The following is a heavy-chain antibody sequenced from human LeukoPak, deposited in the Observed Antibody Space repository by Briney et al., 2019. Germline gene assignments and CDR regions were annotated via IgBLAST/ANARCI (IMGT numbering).Heavy chain of an antibody. J-gene: IGHJ6*01. Sequence: GGSQRLSCTPSGLTFSIYCMPWVRQSPGKGREWVAHINQDGSEQHYMISVKARFTITKDNHKNSLSLQMNGKTAEDRAVYYCVRDGGVSGYDLLDFWG. CDR3: VRDGGVSGYDLLDF. D-gene: IGHD5-12*01. CDR2: INQDGSEQ. CDR1: GLTFSIYC. V-gene: IGHV3-7*01.